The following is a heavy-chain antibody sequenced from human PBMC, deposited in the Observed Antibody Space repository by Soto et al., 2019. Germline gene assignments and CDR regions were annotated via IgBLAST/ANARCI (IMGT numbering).Heavy chain of an antibody. CDR1: GYSFTSYW. CDR2: IYPGDSDT. Sequence: PGESLKISCKGSGYSFTSYWIGWVRQMPGKGLEWMGIIYPGDSDTRYSPSFQGQVTISADKSISTAYLQWSSLKASDTAMYYCARVSGYDFYYYYYYGMDVWGQGTTVTVSS. D-gene: IGHD5-12*01. V-gene: IGHV5-51*01. CDR3: ARVSGYDFYYYYYYGMDV. J-gene: IGHJ6*02.